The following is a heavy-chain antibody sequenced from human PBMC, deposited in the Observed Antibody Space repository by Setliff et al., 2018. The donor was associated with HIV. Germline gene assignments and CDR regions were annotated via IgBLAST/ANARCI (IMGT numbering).Heavy chain of an antibody. CDR2: MNPKSGKT. V-gene: IGHV1-8*03. Sequence: APVKVSCKASGYSFTNYDINWVRQATGQGLEWMGWMNPKSGKTGYAQKFQGRVTITRNTSISTVYMDLDSLRSDDAAVYYCARGFYDFFYNYYMDVWGKGTTVTVSS. CDR1: GYSFTNYD. D-gene: IGHD3-3*01. CDR3: ARGFYDFFYNYYMDV. J-gene: IGHJ6*03.